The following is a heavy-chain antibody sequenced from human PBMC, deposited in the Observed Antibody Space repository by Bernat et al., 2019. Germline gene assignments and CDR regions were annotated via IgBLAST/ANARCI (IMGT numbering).Heavy chain of an antibody. CDR3: ARTHSRTWNHDAFDI. CDR2: IDWDDDK. V-gene: IGHV2-70*04. Sequence: QVTLKESGPALVKPTQTLTLTCTFSGFSLSTDGMRVSWIRQPPGKALEWLARIDWDDDKFYSTSLKTRLTISKDTSKNHVVLTMTNMDPVDTATYYCARTHSRTWNHDAFDIWGQGTMVTVFS. CDR1: GFSLSTDGMR. D-gene: IGHD6-13*01. J-gene: IGHJ3*02.